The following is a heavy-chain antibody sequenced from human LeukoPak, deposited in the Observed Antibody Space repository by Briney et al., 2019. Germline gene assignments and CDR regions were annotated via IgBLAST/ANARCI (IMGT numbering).Heavy chain of an antibody. J-gene: IGHJ4*02. D-gene: IGHD1-26*01. CDR3: AKGGAQV. CDR2: ISSSGGST. Sequence: PGGSLRLSCAASGFTFSSDAMRWVRQAPGKGLEWVSAISSSGGSTYYADSVRGRFIISRDSSKNTLYLQMNSLRAEDTAVYYCAKGGAQVGGRGTLVTVSS. CDR1: GFTFSSDA. V-gene: IGHV3-23*01.